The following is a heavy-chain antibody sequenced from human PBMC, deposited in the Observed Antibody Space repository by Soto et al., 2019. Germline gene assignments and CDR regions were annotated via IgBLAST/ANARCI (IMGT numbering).Heavy chain of an antibody. V-gene: IGHV5-51*01. D-gene: IGHD3-9*01. Sequence: GESLKISCKGSGYSFTSYWIGWVRQMPGKGLEWMGIIYPGDSDTRYSPSFQGQVTISADKSISTAYLQWSSLKASDTAMYYCARSSNNDILTGYPTYWYFDLWGRGTLVTVSS. CDR1: GYSFTSYW. CDR3: ARSSNNDILTGYPTYWYFDL. J-gene: IGHJ2*01. CDR2: IYPGDSDT.